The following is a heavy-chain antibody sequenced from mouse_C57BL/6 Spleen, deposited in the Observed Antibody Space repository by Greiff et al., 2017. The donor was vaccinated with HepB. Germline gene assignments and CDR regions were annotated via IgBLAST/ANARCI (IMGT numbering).Heavy chain of an antibody. CDR2: INPNYGTT. J-gene: IGHJ1*03. Sequence: VQLKQSGPELVKPGASVKISCKASGYSFTDYNMNWVKQSNGKSLEWIGVINPNYGTTSCNQKFKGNATLTVYQSYSTAYMQLNSLTSVDSAVYYCARAPLLLQRYFDVWGTGTTVTVSS. D-gene: IGHD1-1*01. CDR3: ARAPLLLQRYFDV. CDR1: GYSFTDYN. V-gene: IGHV1-39*01.